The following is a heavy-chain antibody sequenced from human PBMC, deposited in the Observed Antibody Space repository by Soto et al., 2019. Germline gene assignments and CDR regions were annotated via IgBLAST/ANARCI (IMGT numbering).Heavy chain of an antibody. CDR3: ARYDGRKDYGLDV. V-gene: IGHV1-18*01. CDR1: GYTFSSYG. D-gene: IGHD3-3*01. CDR2: ISGDNGDT. Sequence: QLVQSRPELKKPGASVRVSCTASGYTFSSYGISWGRQAPGQGLEWMAWISGDNGDTNYAQNFQGRLTMTTDTSTSTVYMELRSLRSDDTAVYYCARYDGRKDYGLDVWGQGTPVTVSS. J-gene: IGHJ6*02.